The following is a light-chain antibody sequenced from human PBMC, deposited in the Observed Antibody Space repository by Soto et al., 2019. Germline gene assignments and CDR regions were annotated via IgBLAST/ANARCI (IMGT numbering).Light chain of an antibody. J-gene: IGKJ2*01. Sequence: EIVLTQSPGTLSLSPGERATLSCRASQSVSSSYLAWYQQKPGQAPRLLIYAASTRATGIPDRFSGSGSGTDFALTISSLEPEDFALYYCQQYDNSLYTFGQGTKLEIK. V-gene: IGKV3-20*01. CDR3: QQYDNSLYT. CDR1: QSVSSSY. CDR2: AAS.